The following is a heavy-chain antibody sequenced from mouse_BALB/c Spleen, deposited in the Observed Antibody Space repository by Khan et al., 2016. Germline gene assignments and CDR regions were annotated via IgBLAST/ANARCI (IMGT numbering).Heavy chain of an antibody. Sequence: EVQLQESGAELVKPGASVKLSCTASGFNIKDTYMHWVKQRPEQGLEWIGRIDPANGNTKYDPKFQGKATITADTSSNTAYLQLSSLTSEDTAVYYCAMHYYGYWYFDVWGAGTMVTVSS. CDR3: AMHYYGYWYFDV. CDR1: GFNIKDTY. V-gene: IGHV14-3*02. D-gene: IGHD1-2*01. CDR2: IDPANGNT. J-gene: IGHJ1*01.